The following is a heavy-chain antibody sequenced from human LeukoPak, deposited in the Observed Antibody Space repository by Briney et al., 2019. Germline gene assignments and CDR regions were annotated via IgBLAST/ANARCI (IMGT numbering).Heavy chain of an antibody. V-gene: IGHV1-2*02. Sequence: ASVTVSCKASGYTFTGYYMHWVRQAPGQGLEWMGWINPNSGGTNYAQKFQGRVTMTRDTSISTAYMELSRLRSDDTAVYYCAREVSYDFWSGYSNWFDPWGQGTLVTVSS. D-gene: IGHD3-3*01. CDR2: INPNSGGT. J-gene: IGHJ5*02. CDR1: GYTFTGYY. CDR3: AREVSYDFWSGYSNWFDP.